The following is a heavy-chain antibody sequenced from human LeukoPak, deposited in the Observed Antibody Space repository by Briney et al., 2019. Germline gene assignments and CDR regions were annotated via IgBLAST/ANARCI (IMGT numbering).Heavy chain of an antibody. J-gene: IGHJ4*02. CDR3: ARAHLLAAASTGDY. V-gene: IGHV3-48*03. Sequence: GGSLRLSCVASGFTFSSYEMNWVRQAPGKGLEWASYISSGGSTKYYADSVKGRFTISRDNAKYSLYLQMNSLRAEDTAVYYCARAHLLAAASTGDYWGQGTLVIVSS. CDR2: ISSGGSTK. CDR1: GFTFSSYE. D-gene: IGHD6-13*01.